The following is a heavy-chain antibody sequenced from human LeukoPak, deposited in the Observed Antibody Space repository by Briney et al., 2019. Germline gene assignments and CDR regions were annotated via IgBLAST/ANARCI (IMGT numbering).Heavy chain of an antibody. J-gene: IGHJ4*02. CDR3: ARMEAYYDFWSGSTPYYFDY. CDR2: ISAYNGNT. Sequence: ASVKVSCKASGYTFTSYGISWVRQAPGQGLEWMGWISAYNGNTNYAQKFQGRVTMTRDTSISTAYMELSRLRSDDTAVYYCARMEAYYDFWSGSTPYYFDYWGQGTLVTVSS. CDR1: GYTFTSYG. V-gene: IGHV1-18*01. D-gene: IGHD3-3*01.